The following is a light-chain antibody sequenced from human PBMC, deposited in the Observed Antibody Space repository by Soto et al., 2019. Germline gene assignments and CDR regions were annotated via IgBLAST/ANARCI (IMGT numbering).Light chain of an antibody. CDR3: QQSYSTPLT. CDR1: QSISSY. CDR2: AAS. J-gene: IGKJ4*01. V-gene: IGKV1-39*01. Sequence: DIQMTQSPSSLSASVGDRVTITCRASQSISSYLNWYQQKPGKAPKLLIYAASSLQSGVPSRFSGSGPGTDFTLTISTLQPEDSATYYCQQSYSTPLTFGGGTKVEIK.